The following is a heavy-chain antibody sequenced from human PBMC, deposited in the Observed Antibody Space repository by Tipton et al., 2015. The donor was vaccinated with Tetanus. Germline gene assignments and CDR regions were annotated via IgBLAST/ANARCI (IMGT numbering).Heavy chain of an antibody. CDR2: INHRGGT. V-gene: IGHV4-34*01. J-gene: IGHJ3*02. CDR3: ARHGHPSAVVARDASDI. D-gene: IGHD2-15*01. Sequence: TLSLTCAVSGGSLSGFYWSWIRQPPGKGLEWIGEINHRGGTSYSPSLKSRVTISVDTSKSQFSLNMTSVTAADTAVYYCARHGHPSAVVARDASDIWGHGTMVNVSS. CDR1: GGSLSGFY.